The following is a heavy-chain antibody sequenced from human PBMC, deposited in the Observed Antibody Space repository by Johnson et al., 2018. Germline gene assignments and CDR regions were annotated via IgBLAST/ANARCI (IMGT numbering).Heavy chain of an antibody. D-gene: IGHD6-13*01. J-gene: IGHJ6*03. Sequence: VQLQESGGGLVQPGRSLRLSCTASGFIFGDYAMNWFRQAPGKGLEWVSVSYSGGGTDYADSVKGRFAISRDNSKNTVYLQMNSLRPEDTAVYYCAREGYQYMDVWGKGTTVTVSS. CDR3: AREGYQYMDV. CDR1: GFIFGDYA. CDR2: SYSGGGT. V-gene: IGHV3-66*02.